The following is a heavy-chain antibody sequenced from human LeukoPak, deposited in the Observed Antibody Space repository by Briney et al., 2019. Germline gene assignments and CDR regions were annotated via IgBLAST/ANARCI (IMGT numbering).Heavy chain of an antibody. J-gene: IGHJ6*02. CDR1: GYTFTGYY. Sequence: ASVKVSCKASGYTFTGYYMHWVRQAPGQGLEWMGWINPNSGGTNYAQKFQGRVTVTRDTSISTAYMELSRLRSDDTAVYYCARSRGTMVRGVIKSYYYYGMDVWGQGTTVTVSS. CDR2: INPNSGGT. D-gene: IGHD3-10*01. CDR3: ARSRGTMVRGVIKSYYYYGMDV. V-gene: IGHV1-2*02.